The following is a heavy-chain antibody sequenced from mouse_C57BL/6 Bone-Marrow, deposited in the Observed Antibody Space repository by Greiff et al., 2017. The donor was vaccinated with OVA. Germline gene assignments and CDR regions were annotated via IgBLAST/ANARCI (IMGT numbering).Heavy chain of an antibody. Sequence: VQLQQSGPELVKPGASVKISCKASGYTFTDYYMNWVKQSHGKSLEWIGDINPNNGGTSYNQKFKGKATLTVDKSSSTAYMELRSLTSEDSAVYYGARSKTFYYGTLYYFDYWGQGTTLTVSS. CDR1: GYTFTDYY. CDR2: INPNNGGT. D-gene: IGHD2-1*01. CDR3: ARSKTFYYGTLYYFDY. J-gene: IGHJ2*01. V-gene: IGHV1-26*01.